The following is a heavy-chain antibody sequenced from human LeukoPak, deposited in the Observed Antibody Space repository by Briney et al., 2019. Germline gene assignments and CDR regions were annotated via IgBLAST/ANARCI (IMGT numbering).Heavy chain of an antibody. CDR3: AKDPPRGDGYQPNFFDS. CDR2: VDRSSDST. V-gene: IGHV3-23*01. D-gene: IGHD5-24*01. CDR1: GFTFSSYA. Sequence: GGSLRLSCAASGFTFSSYAMNWVRQPPGRGLEWVSAVDRSSDSTYYAESVKGRFTVSRDNSKSTLFLEMNSLRAEDTAVYYCAKDPPRGDGYQPNFFDSWGQGTLVTVSS. J-gene: IGHJ4*02.